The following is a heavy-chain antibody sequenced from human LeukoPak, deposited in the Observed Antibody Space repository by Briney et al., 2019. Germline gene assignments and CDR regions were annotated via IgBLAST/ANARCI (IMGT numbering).Heavy chain of an antibody. V-gene: IGHV1-2*02. J-gene: IGHJ4*02. CDR2: INPNSGDT. CDR1: GYTFTGYY. CDR3: ARLRVVVGFDY. Sequence: ASVKVSCKASGYTFTGYYMHWVRQAPGQGLEWMGWINPNSGDTNYAQKFQGRVTVTRDTSISTAYMELSRLRSDDTAVYYCARLRVVVGFDYWGQGTLVTVSS. D-gene: IGHD3-22*01.